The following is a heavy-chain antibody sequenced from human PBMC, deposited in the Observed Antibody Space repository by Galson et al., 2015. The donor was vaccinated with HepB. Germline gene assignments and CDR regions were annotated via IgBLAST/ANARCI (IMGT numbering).Heavy chain of an antibody. D-gene: IGHD3-22*01. V-gene: IGHV3-48*04. CDR2: ISGSSSTI. J-gene: IGHJ4*02. CDR1: GFTLSSYS. Sequence: SLRLSCATSGFTLSSYSMNWVRQAPGKGLEWVAYISGSSSTIYYADSVKGRFTISRDNAKNSLYLQMNSLRAEDTAVYFCARSSDHDYWGQGTLVTVSS. CDR3: ARSSDHDY.